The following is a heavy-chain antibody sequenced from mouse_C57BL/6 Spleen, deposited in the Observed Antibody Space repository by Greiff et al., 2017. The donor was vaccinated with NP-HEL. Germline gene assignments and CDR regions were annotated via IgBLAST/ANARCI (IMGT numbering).Heavy chain of an antibody. CDR1: GFNIKDYY. V-gene: IGHV1-9*01. CDR2: ILPGSGST. D-gene: IGHD1-1*01. J-gene: IGHJ4*01. Sequence: QVQLQQSGAELVKPGASVKLSCTASGFNIKDYYMHWVKQRPGHGLEWIGEILPGSGSTNYNEKFKGKATFTADTSSNTAYMQLSSLTTEDSAIYYCARDYGSSLYAMDYWGQGTSVTVSS. CDR3: ARDYGSSLYAMDY.